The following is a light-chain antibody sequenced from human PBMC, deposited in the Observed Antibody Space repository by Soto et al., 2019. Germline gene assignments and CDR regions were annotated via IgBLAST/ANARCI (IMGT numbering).Light chain of an antibody. Sequence: DIQMTQSPSSLSASVGDRVTITCRASESISRHLNWYQQKPGKAPNLLIYAASTLQNGGPSRFTGSGSRTDFTLTISSLQPEDFATYYCHQSYSTLSISFGQGTRLEIK. J-gene: IGKJ5*01. CDR1: ESISRH. V-gene: IGKV1-39*01. CDR2: AAS. CDR3: HQSYSTLSIS.